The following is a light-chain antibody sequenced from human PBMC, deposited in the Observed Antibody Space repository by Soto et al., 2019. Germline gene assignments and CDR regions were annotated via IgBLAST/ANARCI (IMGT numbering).Light chain of an antibody. CDR3: QQYGNYDIDT. V-gene: IGKV3-20*01. CDR1: QSISSTH. Sequence: ETVLTQSPGTLSLSPGERATLSCRASQSISSTHLAWYQQKSGQAPGLLIYGASSRATGSPDRFSGSGSGTDFTLTIPRLEPDDFAVYYCQQYGNYDIDTFGQGTKLESK. CDR2: GAS. J-gene: IGKJ2*01.